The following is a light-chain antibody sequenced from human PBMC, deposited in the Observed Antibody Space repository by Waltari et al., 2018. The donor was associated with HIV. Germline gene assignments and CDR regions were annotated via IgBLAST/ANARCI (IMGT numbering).Light chain of an antibody. CDR2: YDS. Sequence: SSLLTQPPSASAAPGTTSRITCGGNNICSKSVHWYQQKPGHAPVLVIYYDSDGPSGIPERFSGSNSGNTATLTISSVEAGDEADYYCQVGESSSDHRFGGGTKLTVL. J-gene: IGLJ3*02. CDR1: NICSKS. V-gene: IGLV3-21*01. CDR3: QVGESSSDHR.